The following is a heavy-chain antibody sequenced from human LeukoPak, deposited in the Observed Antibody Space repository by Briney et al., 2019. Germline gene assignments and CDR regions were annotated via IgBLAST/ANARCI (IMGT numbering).Heavy chain of an antibody. V-gene: IGHV4-59*01. CDR1: GGSISSYY. CDR3: ARNLGYCGSISCYPWFDP. D-gene: IGHD2-2*01. Sequence: SETLSLTCTVSGGSISSYYWSWIRQPPGKGLEWIGYIYHSGTTNYNPSLKSRVTISIDTSKNQFSLKLTSVTAADTAVYYCARNLGYCGSISCYPWFDPWGQGTLVTVSS. CDR2: IYHSGTT. J-gene: IGHJ5*02.